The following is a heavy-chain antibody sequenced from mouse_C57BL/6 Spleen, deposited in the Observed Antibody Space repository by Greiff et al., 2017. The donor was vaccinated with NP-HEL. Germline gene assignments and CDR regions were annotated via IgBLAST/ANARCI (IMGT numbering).Heavy chain of an antibody. CDR2: ISSGGSYT. J-gene: IGHJ1*03. CDR3: ARHEEFYWYFDV. CDR1: GFTFSSYG. V-gene: IGHV5-6*01. Sequence: EVMLVESGGDLVKPGGSLKLSCAASGFTFSSYGMSWVRQTPDKRLEWVATISSGGSYTYYPDSVKGRFTISRDNAKNTLYLQMSSLKSEDTAMYYCARHEEFYWYFDVWGTGTTVTVSS.